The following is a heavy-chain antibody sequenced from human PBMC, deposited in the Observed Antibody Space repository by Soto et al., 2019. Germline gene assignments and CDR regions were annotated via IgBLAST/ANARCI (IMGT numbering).Heavy chain of an antibody. Sequence: GVSLRLSYAASGFTSGVTFSSYSMNWVRQAPGKGLEWVSYISSSSSTIYYADSVKGRFTISRDNAKNSLYLQMNSLRAEDTAVYYCARDLNLGSFDYWGQGTLVTVSS. V-gene: IGHV3-48*01. J-gene: IGHJ4*02. CDR2: ISSSSSTI. CDR3: ARDLNLGSFDY. CDR1: GFTSGVTFSSYS.